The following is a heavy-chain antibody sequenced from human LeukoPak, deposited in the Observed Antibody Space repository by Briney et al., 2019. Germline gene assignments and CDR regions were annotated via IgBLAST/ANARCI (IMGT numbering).Heavy chain of an antibody. D-gene: IGHD5-18*01. CDR3: AKDRGYSYGPDAFDI. J-gene: IGHJ3*02. V-gene: IGHV3-30*18. CDR2: ISYDGSNK. Sequence: GGSLRLSCAASGFTFSSYGMHWVRQAPGKGLEWVAVISYDGSNKYYADSVKGRFTISRDNSKNTLYLQMSSLRAEDTAVYYCAKDRGYSYGPDAFDIWGQGTMVTVSS. CDR1: GFTFSSYG.